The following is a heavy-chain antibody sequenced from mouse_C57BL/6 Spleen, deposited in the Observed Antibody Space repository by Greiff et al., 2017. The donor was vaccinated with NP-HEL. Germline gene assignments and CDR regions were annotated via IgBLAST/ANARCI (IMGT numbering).Heavy chain of an antibody. V-gene: IGHV1-20*01. D-gene: IGHD1-1*01. CDR2: LNPYNGDT. J-gene: IGHJ1*03. CDR3: ARSRDYYGSSPYWYFDV. Sequence: VHVKQSGPELVKPGDSVKISCKASGYSFTGYFMNWVMQSHGKSLEWIGRLNPYNGDTFYNQKFKGKATLTVDKSSSTAHMELRSLTSEDSAVYYCARSRDYYGSSPYWYFDVWGTGTTVTVSS. CDR1: GYSFTGYF.